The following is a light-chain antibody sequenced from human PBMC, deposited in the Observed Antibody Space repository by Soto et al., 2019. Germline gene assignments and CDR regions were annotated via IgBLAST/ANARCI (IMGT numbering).Light chain of an antibody. CDR1: QSVSSSY. Sequence: DIVLTQSPATLSVSPGESATLSCRASQSVSSSYVAWYPQAPGTATRLLIYGASNRATGLPDRFSGSGSGTDFTLTISRLEPEDFAVYYCQQYGSSPTFGGGTKVDI. CDR3: QQYGSSPT. J-gene: IGKJ4*01. V-gene: IGKV3-20*01. CDR2: GAS.